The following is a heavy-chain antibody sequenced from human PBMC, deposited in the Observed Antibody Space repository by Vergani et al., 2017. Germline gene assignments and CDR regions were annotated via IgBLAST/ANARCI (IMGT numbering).Heavy chain of an antibody. CDR1: GFTFSSYA. V-gene: IGHV3-23*04. D-gene: IGHD3-9*01. Sequence: EVQLVESGGGLVQPGGSLRLSCAASGFTFSSYAMSWVRQAPGKGLEWVSAISGSGGSTYYADSVKGRFTISRDNSKNTLYLQMNSLRAEDTAVYYCAKGPCREQLATRHLQHYDILTGYQNNDAFDIWGQGTMVTVSS. CDR2: ISGSGGST. CDR3: AKGPCREQLATRHLQHYDILTGYQNNDAFDI. J-gene: IGHJ3*02.